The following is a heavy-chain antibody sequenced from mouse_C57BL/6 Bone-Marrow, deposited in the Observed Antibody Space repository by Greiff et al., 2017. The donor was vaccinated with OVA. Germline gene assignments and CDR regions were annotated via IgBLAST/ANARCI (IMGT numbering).Heavy chain of an antibody. CDR3: TTTVVAPYWYFDV. Sequence: EVQLVESGGGLVQPGGSMKLSCAASGFTFSDAWMDWVRQSPETGLEWVAEIRNKANNHATYYAESVKGRFTISRDDSKSSVYLQMNSLRAEDTGIYYCTTTVVAPYWYFDVWGTGTTVTVSS. J-gene: IGHJ1*03. CDR2: IRNKANNHAT. D-gene: IGHD1-1*01. V-gene: IGHV6-6*01. CDR1: GFTFSDAW.